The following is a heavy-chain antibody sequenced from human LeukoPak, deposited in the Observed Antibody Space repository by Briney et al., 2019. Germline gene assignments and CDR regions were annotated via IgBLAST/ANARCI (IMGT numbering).Heavy chain of an antibody. Sequence: GSSVKVSCKASGGTFSSYAISWVRQAPGQGLEWMGSIIPILGIANYAQKFQGRVTITADKSTSTAYMELSSLRSEDTAVYYCARGETKGGSWTPRYYFDYWGQGTLVTVSS. V-gene: IGHV1-69*04. J-gene: IGHJ4*02. D-gene: IGHD2-15*01. CDR1: GGTFSSYA. CDR2: IIPILGIA. CDR3: ARGETKGGSWTPRYYFDY.